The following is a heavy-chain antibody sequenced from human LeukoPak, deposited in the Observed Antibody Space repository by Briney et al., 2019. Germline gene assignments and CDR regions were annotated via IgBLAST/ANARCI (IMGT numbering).Heavy chain of an antibody. CDR2: INPSGGST. V-gene: IGHV1-46*01. D-gene: IGHD3-10*01. J-gene: IGHJ5*02. CDR1: GYTFTSYY. Sequence: ASVKVSCKASGYTFTSYYMHWVRQAPGQGVEWMGLINPSGGSTSYAQKFQGRGTMTRDMSTSTVYMELSSLRSEDTAVYYCARSNYYGSGSYLRGDNWFDPWGQGTLVTVSS. CDR3: ARSNYYGSGSYLRGDNWFDP.